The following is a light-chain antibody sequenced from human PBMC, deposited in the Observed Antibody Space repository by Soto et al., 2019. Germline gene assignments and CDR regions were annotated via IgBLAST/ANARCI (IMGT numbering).Light chain of an antibody. V-gene: IGKV3-15*01. CDR1: QSVSSN. J-gene: IGKJ3*01. Sequence: EIVMTQSPATLSVSPGERATLSCRASQSVSSNLAWYQQKPGQAPRLLIYGASARATGIPARFSGSGSGTEFTLTISSLQSEDFAVYYCQHYNNWPFTLGPGTTVDIK. CDR3: QHYNNWPFT. CDR2: GAS.